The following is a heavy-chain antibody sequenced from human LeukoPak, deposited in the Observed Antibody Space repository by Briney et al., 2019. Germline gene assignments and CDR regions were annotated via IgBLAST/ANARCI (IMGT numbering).Heavy chain of an antibody. V-gene: IGHV3-21*01. CDR3: AREHCSGGSCNSYNWFDR. J-gene: IGHJ5*02. Sequence: PGGSLRLSCVASGFTFSSYNMNWVRQAPGKGLEWVSSISSSSIYIYYADSVKGRFTISRDNAKNSLQMNSLRAEDTALYFCAREHCSGGSCNSYNWFDRWGQGTLVTVSS. CDR1: GFTFSSYN. D-gene: IGHD2-15*01. CDR2: ISSSSIYI.